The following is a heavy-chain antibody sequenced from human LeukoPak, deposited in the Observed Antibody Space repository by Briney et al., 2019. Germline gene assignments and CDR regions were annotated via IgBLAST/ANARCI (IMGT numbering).Heavy chain of an antibody. CDR3: ARVSCTTTSCPGWFDP. CDR2: IYYSGNT. J-gene: IGHJ5*02. CDR1: GGSISDYY. V-gene: IGHV4-59*01. D-gene: IGHD2-2*01. Sequence: PSETLSLTCTVSGGSISDYYRSWVRQPPGKGLEWIGYIYYSGNTNYNPSLKSRVAISVDTSKNQFSLRLSSVTVADTAVYLCARVSCTTTSCPGWFDPWGQGTLVTVSS.